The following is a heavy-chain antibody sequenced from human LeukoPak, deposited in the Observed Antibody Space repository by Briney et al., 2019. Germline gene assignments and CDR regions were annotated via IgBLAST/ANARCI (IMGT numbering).Heavy chain of an antibody. D-gene: IGHD3-22*01. CDR2: IYSGGNT. V-gene: IGHV3-66*01. CDR3: VGERTLRLLLTRDAFDI. J-gene: IGHJ3*02. Sequence: PGESLRLSCVASGLTFSGQWLNWVRQAPGKGLEWVSVIYSGGNTRYAEAVKGRFTISRDNSNNTVYLQMNSLRDEDTAVYYCVGERTLRLLLTRDAFDIWGQGTMVTVSS. CDR1: GLTFSGQW.